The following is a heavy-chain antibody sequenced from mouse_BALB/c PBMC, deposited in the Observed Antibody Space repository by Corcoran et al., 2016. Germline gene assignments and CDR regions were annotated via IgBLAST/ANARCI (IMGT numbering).Heavy chain of an antibody. D-gene: IGHD2-4*01. V-gene: IGHV1S34*01. CDR2: ISCYNGAT. Sequence: LVKPGASVKISCKASGYSFTGYYMHWVKQSHGKSLEWIGYISCYNGATSYNQKFKGKATFTVDTSSSTAYMQFNSLTSEDSAVYYCARRDYDFPYFDYWGQGTTLTVSS. CDR1: GYSFTGYY. CDR3: ARRDYDFPYFDY. J-gene: IGHJ2*01.